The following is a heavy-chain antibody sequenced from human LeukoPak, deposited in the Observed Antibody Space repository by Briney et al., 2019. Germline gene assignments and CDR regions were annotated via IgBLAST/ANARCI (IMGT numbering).Heavy chain of an antibody. CDR3: ARAGVVVPAARNYYYGMDV. Sequence: PVKVSCKASGGTFSGYAISWVRQAPGQGLEWMGGIIPIFGTANYAQKFQGRVTITADESTSTAYMELSSLRSEDTAVYYCARAGVVVPAARNYYYGMDVWGKGTTVTVSS. D-gene: IGHD2-2*01. CDR2: IIPIFGTA. J-gene: IGHJ6*04. V-gene: IGHV1-69*13. CDR1: GGTFSGYA.